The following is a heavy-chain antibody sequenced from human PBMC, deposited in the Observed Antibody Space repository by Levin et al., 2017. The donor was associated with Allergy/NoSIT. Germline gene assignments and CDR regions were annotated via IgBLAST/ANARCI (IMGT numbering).Heavy chain of an antibody. CDR1: GYTLTELS. CDR2: FDPEDGET. D-gene: IGHD6-19*01. V-gene: IGHV1-24*01. Sequence: GESLKISCKVSGYTLTELSMHWVRQAPGKGLEWMGGFDPEDGETIYAQKFQGRVTMTEDTSTDTAYMELSSLRSEDTAVYYCATEYSSGWYGAFDIWGQGTMVTVSS. CDR3: ATEYSSGWYGAFDI. J-gene: IGHJ3*02.